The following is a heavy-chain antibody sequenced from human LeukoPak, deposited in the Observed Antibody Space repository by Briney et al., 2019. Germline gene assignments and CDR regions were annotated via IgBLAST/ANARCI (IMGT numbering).Heavy chain of an antibody. J-gene: IGHJ4*02. D-gene: IGHD6-19*01. CDR1: GGSISSGDYY. CDR2: MYYSGST. V-gene: IGHV4-30-4*01. Sequence: PSQTLSLTCTVSGGSISSGDYYWSWIRQPPGKGLEWIAYMYYSGSTYYNPSLKSRVTMSADTSKNQLSLKLSSVTAADTAVYYCARVIAVVEYYFDYWGQGTLVTVSS. CDR3: ARVIAVVEYYFDY.